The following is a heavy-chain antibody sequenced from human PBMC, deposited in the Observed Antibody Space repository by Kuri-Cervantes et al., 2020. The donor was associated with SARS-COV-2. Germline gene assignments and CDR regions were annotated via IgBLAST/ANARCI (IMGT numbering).Heavy chain of an antibody. CDR3: ARVGGQVAGTLYFQH. D-gene: IGHD6-19*01. J-gene: IGHJ1*01. CDR1: GGSISSSSYY. V-gene: IGHV4-39*07. Sequence: SCTVSGGSISSSSYYWGWIRQPPGKGLGWIGSIYYSGSTYYNPSLKSRVTISVDTSKNQFSLKLSSVTAADTAVYYCARVGGQVAGTLYFQHWGQGTLVTVSS. CDR2: IYYSGST.